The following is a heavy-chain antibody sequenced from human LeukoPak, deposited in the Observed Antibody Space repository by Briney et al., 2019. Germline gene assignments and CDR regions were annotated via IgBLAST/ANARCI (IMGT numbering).Heavy chain of an antibody. V-gene: IGHV3-23*01. D-gene: IGHD3-3*01. CDR1: GFTFTNCA. J-gene: IGHJ4*02. CDR3: AKTVRDFWSGYYIAY. CDR2: ISGSGGST. Sequence: GGSLRLSCAAAGFTFTNCAMSWVRQAPGKGLEWVSDISGSGGSTYYADSVKGRFTISRDNSKNTLYLQMNSLRAEDTAVYYCAKTVRDFWSGYYIAYWGQGTLVTISS.